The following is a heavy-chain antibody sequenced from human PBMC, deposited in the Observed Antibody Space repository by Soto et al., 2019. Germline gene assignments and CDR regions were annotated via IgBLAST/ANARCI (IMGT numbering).Heavy chain of an antibody. J-gene: IGHJ3*02. Sequence: EVQLLESGGGLVQPGGSLRLSCAASGFTFSTSGMSWVRQAPGKGLEWGSSISGSGDYTNYADSVKGRFTISRDNSKNTLYLQITSLTAEDTAVYYCANHGGFDIWGQGTMVAVSS. CDR1: GFTFSTSG. D-gene: IGHD4-17*01. CDR3: ANHGGFDI. CDR2: ISGSGDYT. V-gene: IGHV3-23*01.